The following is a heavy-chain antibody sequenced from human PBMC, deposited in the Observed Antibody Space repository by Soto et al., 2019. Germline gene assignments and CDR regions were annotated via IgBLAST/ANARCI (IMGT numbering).Heavy chain of an antibody. D-gene: IGHD3-22*01. CDR2: ISAYNGNT. J-gene: IGHJ5*01. CDR3: ATVGYDSSGYYPLSWSWFDS. CDR1: GYTFTSYC. Sequence: GASGKVSCKASGYTFTSYCISWVRQAPGQGLEWMGWISAYNGNTNYAQKLQGRVTMTTDTSTSTAYMELRSLRSDDTAVYYCATVGYDSSGYYPLSWSWFDSWGQGTLVTVSS. V-gene: IGHV1-18*01.